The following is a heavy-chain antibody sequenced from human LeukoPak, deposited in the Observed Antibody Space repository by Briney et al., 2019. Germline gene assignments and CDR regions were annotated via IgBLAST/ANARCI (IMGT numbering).Heavy chain of an antibody. CDR3: AKSATVTTYYFDY. J-gene: IGHJ4*02. Sequence: GGSLRLSCAASGFTFSSYAMGWVRQAPGKGLEWVSAISGSGGTTYYADSVKGRFTNSRDNSKNTLYLQMNSLRAEDTAVYYCAKSATVTTYYFDYWGQGTLVTVSS. CDR2: ISGSGGTT. D-gene: IGHD4-11*01. V-gene: IGHV3-23*01. CDR1: GFTFSSYA.